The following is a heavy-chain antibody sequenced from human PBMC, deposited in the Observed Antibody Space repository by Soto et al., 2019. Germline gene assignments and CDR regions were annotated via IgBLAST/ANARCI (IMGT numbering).Heavy chain of an antibody. CDR2: ISGSGGST. D-gene: IGHD3-10*01. V-gene: IGHV3-23*01. CDR1: GFTFRSYA. CDR3: AKASGWFGEFDY. Sequence: EVQLLESGGGLVQPGGSLRLSCAASGFTFRSYAMSWVRQAPGKGLEWVSAISGSGGSTYYADSVKGRFTISRDNSTNTLYLKMNSLRAEDTAVYYSAKASGWFGEFDYWGQGNLVTVSS. J-gene: IGHJ4*02.